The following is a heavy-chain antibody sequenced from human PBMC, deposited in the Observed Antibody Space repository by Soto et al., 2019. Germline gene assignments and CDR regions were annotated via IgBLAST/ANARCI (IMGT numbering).Heavy chain of an antibody. CDR2: ISGSGGST. CDR1: GFTFSSYV. J-gene: IGHJ4*02. V-gene: IGHV3-23*01. D-gene: IGHD3-22*01. Sequence: EVQLLESGGGLVQPGGSLRLSCAASGFTFSSYVMSWVRQAPGKGLEWVSAISGSGGSTYYGDSVKGRFTISRDNSKNTLYRQMNSLRAEDTAVYYCAKVRADYYDSSGPSDYWGQGALVTVSS. CDR3: AKVRADYYDSSGPSDY.